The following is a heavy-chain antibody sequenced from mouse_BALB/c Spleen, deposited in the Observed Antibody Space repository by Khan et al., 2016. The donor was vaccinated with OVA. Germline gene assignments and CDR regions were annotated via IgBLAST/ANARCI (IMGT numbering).Heavy chain of an antibody. V-gene: IGHV5-6*01. CDR1: GFTFSSYG. CDR2: ISSGGSYT. Sequence: EVELVESGGDLVKPGGSLKLSCAASGFTFSSYGMSWVRQTPDKRLEWVATISSGGSYTYYPDSVKGRFTIPRDNAKNTLYLQMSSLKSEDTAMYYCAIHYYGYYFDYWGQGTTLTVAS. D-gene: IGHD1-2*01. CDR3: AIHYYGYYFDY. J-gene: IGHJ2*01.